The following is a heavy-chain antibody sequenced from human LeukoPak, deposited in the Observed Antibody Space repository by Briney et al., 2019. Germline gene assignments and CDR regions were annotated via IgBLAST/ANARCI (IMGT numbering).Heavy chain of an antibody. J-gene: IGHJ3*02. CDR2: INHSGST. CDR1: GGSFSGYY. D-gene: IGHD4-11*01. V-gene: IGHV4-34*01. Sequence: SETLSLTCAVYGGSFSGYYWSWIRQPPGKGLEWIGEINHSGSTNYDPSLKSRVTISVDTSKNQFSLKLCSVTAADTAVYYCASTVLGTWYDAFDIWGQGTMVTVSS. CDR3: ASTVLGTWYDAFDI.